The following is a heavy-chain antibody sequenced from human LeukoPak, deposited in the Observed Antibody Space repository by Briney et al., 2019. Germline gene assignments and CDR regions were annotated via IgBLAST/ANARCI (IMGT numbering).Heavy chain of an antibody. CDR2: IKSRDDGGTT. CDR3: TTYNSRDAFDM. CDR1: GFAVKNTW. V-gene: IGHV3-15*01. D-gene: IGHD2/OR15-2a*01. Sequence: GGSLRLSCAASGFAVKNTWMSWVRQAPGKGLEWVGRIKSRDDGGTTESAATVKGRFTISRDDSKNTLSLQMNSLKFEDTAVYYCTTYNSRDAFDMWGRGTMVTVSP. J-gene: IGHJ3*02.